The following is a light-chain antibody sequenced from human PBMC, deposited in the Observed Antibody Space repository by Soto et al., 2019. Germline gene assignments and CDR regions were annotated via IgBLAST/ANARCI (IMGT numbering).Light chain of an antibody. CDR2: RAS. V-gene: IGKV3-15*01. CDR1: QNIYSN. CDR3: QQYHNLWA. Sequence: IPLTQSPATVSVSPGETVTLSCRASQNIYSNLGWYQQRPGQAPRLIIYRASTRATGIPARFSGSGSGTEFTLTLNSLQSEDFAVYYCQQYHNLWAFGRGTKVDI. J-gene: IGKJ1*01.